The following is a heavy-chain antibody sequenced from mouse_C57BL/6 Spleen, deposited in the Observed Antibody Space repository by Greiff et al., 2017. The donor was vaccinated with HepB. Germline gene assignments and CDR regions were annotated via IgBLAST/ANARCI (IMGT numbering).Heavy chain of an antibody. CDR1: GFTFSSYA. J-gene: IGHJ3*01. CDR3: ARRGDGYGGFAY. V-gene: IGHV5-4*03. D-gene: IGHD2-2*01. Sequence: DVKLVESGGGLVKPGGSLKLSCAASGFTFSSYAMSWVRQTPEKRLEWVATISDGGSYTYYPDNVKGRFTISRDKAKNNLYLQMSHLTSEDKAMYDCARRGDGYGGFAYWGQGTLGTVSA. CDR2: ISDGGSYT.